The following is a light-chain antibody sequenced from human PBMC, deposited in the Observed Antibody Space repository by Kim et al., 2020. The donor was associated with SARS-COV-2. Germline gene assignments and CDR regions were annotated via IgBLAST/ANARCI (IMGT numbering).Light chain of an antibody. V-gene: IGLV1-40*01. CDR1: SSNVGAGVE. CDR3: QSYDSSLSGLV. Sequence: GVTSACTGSSSNVGAGVEVHWDQQLPGTTPKLLIYGNNNRPSGVPDRFSGSKSGTSASLAITGLQAEDEADYYCQSYDSSLSGLVFGGGTQLTVL. CDR2: GNN. J-gene: IGLJ2*01.